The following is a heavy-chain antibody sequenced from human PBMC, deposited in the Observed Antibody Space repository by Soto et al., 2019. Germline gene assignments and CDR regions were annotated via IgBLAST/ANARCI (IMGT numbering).Heavy chain of an antibody. J-gene: IGHJ3*02. CDR3: ARDLQGSDCGVVIALDI. D-gene: IGHD3-3*01. CDR1: GFTFSSYE. CDR2: ISSSGSTI. V-gene: IGHV3-48*03. Sequence: GGSLRLSCAASGFTFSSYEMNWVRQAPGKGLEWVSYISSSGSTIYYAGSVKGRFTISRDNANNSLYLQMNSLRAEDTAVYYCARDLQGSDCGVVIALDIWGQGTMVTVSS.